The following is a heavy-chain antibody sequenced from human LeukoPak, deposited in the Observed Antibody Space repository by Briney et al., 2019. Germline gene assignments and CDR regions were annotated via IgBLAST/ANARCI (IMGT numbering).Heavy chain of an antibody. CDR2: TSESGGST. CDR1: GFIFSGYA. D-gene: IGHD6-13*01. Sequence: GGSLRLSCAASGFIFSGYAMSWVRQTPGKGLEWVSRTSESGGSTYYADSVKGRFTISRDNSKNTLYLQMNSLRAEDTAVYYCAKDRGSSWYGTSDYWGQGTLVTASS. V-gene: IGHV3-23*01. J-gene: IGHJ4*02. CDR3: AKDRGSSWYGTSDY.